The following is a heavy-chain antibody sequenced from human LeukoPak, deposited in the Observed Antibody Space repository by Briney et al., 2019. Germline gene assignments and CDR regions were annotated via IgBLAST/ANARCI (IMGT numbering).Heavy chain of an antibody. CDR2: ISGSGGST. CDR3: DTYYYDSSGFTYFDY. D-gene: IGHD3-22*01. J-gene: IGHJ4*02. CDR1: GFTFSSYA. Sequence: GGSLRLSCAASGFTFSSYAMSWVRQAPGKGLEWVSAISGSGGSTYYADSVKGRFTISRDNSKNTLYLQMNSLRAEDTAVYYCDTYYYDSSGFTYFDYWGQGTLVTVSS. V-gene: IGHV3-23*01.